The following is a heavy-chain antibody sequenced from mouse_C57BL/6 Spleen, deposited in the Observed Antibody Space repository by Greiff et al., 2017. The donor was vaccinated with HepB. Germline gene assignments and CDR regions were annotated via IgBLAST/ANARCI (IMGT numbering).Heavy chain of an antibody. V-gene: IGHV1-53*01. CDR3: ARGGYGSSFWYFDV. Sequence: QVQLQQSGTELVKPGASVKLSCKASGYTFTSYWMHWVKQRPGQGLEWIRNINPSNGGTNYNEKFKSKATLTVDKSSSTAYMQLSSLTSEDSAVYYCARGGYGSSFWYFDVWGTGTTVTVSS. D-gene: IGHD1-1*01. J-gene: IGHJ1*03. CDR2: INPSNGGT. CDR1: GYTFTSYW.